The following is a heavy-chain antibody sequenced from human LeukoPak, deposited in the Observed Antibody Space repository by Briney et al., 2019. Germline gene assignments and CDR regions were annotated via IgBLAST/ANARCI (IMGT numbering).Heavy chain of an antibody. Sequence: ASVKVSCKASGYTFTSYGISWVRQAPGQGLEWMGWISAYNGNTNYAQKLQGRVTMTRDTSISTAYMELSRLRSDDTAVYYCAISSMTTVVTLFDYWGQGTLVTVSS. CDR1: GYTFTSYG. J-gene: IGHJ4*02. CDR2: ISAYNGNT. CDR3: AISSMTTVVTLFDY. D-gene: IGHD4-23*01. V-gene: IGHV1-18*01.